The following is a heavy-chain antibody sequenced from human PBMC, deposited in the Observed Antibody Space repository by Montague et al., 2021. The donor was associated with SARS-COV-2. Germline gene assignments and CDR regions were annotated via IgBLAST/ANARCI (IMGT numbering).Heavy chain of an antibody. CDR2: LHYAGSA. Sequence: SETRSLTCSVSGGSFSSGDSYWGWLRQAPGKGLEWIGDLHYAGSAYYNPSPRSRVTISADTSKNQFSLKLNSVTAADTAVYYCVATYNGNWYYFDYWGQGTLVTVSS. CDR3: VATYNGNWYYFDY. CDR1: GGSFSSGDSY. D-gene: IGHD6-13*01. V-gene: IGHV4-39*01. J-gene: IGHJ4*02.